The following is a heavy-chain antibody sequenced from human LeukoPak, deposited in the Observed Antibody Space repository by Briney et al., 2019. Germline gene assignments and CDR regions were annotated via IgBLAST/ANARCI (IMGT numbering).Heavy chain of an antibody. CDR1: GFTFSSYS. V-gene: IGHV3-21*01. Sequence: GGSLRLSCAASGFTFSSYSMNWVRQAPGKGLEWVSSISSSSSYIYYADSVKGRFTISRDNAKNSLYLQMNSLRAEDTAVYYCARDRELLGVITFVSDYWGQGTLVTASS. CDR2: ISSSSSYI. CDR3: ARDRELLGVITFVSDY. J-gene: IGHJ4*02. D-gene: IGHD3-22*01.